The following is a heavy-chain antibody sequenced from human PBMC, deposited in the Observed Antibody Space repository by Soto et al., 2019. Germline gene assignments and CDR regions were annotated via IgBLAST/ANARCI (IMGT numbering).Heavy chain of an antibody. CDR3: VIGGGQIYYDGMDV. Sequence: QVPLVESGGGLVKPGGFLRLSCAASGFTFSDYYMSWIRQAPGRGLECVSYISGTGATIYYADSIKGRSTVSRDNAKNSLYLQMSSLKVEDTAVYYCVIGGGQIYYDGMDVWGQGTTVTVSS. V-gene: IGHV3-11*01. CDR2: ISGTGATI. J-gene: IGHJ6*02. D-gene: IGHD3-16*01. CDR1: GFTFSDYY.